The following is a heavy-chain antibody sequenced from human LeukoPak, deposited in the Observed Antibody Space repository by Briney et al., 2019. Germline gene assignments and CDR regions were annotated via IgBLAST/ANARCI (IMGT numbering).Heavy chain of an antibody. CDR3: ARAPVRYGDYGANDAFDI. J-gene: IGHJ3*02. CDR2: ISAYNGNT. V-gene: IGHV1-18*01. Sequence: ASVKVSYKASGYTFTSYGISWVRQAPGQGLEWMGWISAYNGNTNYAKKLQGRVTMTTDTSTSTAYMELRSLRSDDTAVYYCARAPVRYGDYGANDAFDIWGQGTMVTVSS. D-gene: IGHD4-17*01. CDR1: GYTFTSYG.